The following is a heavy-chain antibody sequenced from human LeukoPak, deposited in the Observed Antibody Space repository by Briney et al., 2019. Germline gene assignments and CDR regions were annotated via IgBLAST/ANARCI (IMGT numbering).Heavy chain of an antibody. CDR2: IDWDDDK. CDR1: GGSFSGYY. CDR3: ARTRSGSGSYHMDV. J-gene: IGHJ6*03. D-gene: IGHD3-10*01. Sequence: TLSLTCAVYGGSFSGYYWSWIRQPPGKALEWLARIDWDDDKYYLTSLKTRLTISKDTSKNQVVLTMTNMDPVDTATYYCARTRSGSGSYHMDVWGKGTTVTISS. V-gene: IGHV2-70*11.